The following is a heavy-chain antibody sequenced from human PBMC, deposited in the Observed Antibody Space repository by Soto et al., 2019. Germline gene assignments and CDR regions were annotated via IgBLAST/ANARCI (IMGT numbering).Heavy chain of an antibody. CDR3: ARRWQQLSWFDV. J-gene: IGHJ5*02. Sequence: SETLSLTCTVSGGSVRNYHWSWIRQSPGKGLEWIGYVYDSGSITTSYNPSVKSRATISVDPSKNEVSLKLTSVTAADTAVYYCARRWQQLSWFDVWGQGTLVTVSS. V-gene: IGHV4-59*02. CDR2: VYDSGSITT. CDR1: GGSVRNYH.